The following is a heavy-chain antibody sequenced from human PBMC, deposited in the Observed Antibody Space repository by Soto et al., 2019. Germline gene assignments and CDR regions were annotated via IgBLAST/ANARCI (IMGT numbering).Heavy chain of an antibody. Sequence: QVQLVQSGTEVKKPGASVKVSCRPSGYTFTAYFSYWVRQAPGKGIEWMGWISPKRGCPNYAQRFRDRVTITWDTSINSANMEMTRLRSDDTAVYYGATGRKDDYDGVHGMDVWGQATTVTVSS. J-gene: IGHJ6*02. D-gene: IGHD4-17*01. CDR3: ATGRKDDYDGVHGMDV. CDR2: ISPKRGCP. CDR1: GYTFTAYF. V-gene: IGHV1-2*02.